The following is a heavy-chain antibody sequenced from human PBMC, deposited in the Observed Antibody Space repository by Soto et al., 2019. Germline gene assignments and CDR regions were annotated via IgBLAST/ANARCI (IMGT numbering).Heavy chain of an antibody. CDR3: ARDGVDYYDSRGAFDI. Sequence: SVKVSCKASGGTFSSYAISWVRQAPGQGLEWMGGIIPIFGTANYAQKFQGRVTITADESTSTAYMELSSLRSEDTAVYYCARDGVDYYDSRGAFDIWGQGTMVTVSS. CDR2: IIPIFGTA. CDR1: GGTFSSYA. J-gene: IGHJ3*02. D-gene: IGHD3-22*01. V-gene: IGHV1-69*13.